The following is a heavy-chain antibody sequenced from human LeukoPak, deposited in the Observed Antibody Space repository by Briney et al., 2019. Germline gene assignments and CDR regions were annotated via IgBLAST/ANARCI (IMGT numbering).Heavy chain of an antibody. CDR3: ARGGASSLPFDF. CDR1: GGSISSYY. V-gene: IGHV4-59*01. Sequence: SETLSLTCTVSGGSISSYYWSWIRQPPGKGLEGIGWIGNIYDSGSSNYNPSLRSRVTISVDTSKNQFSLKLSSVTAADTAVYYCARGGASSLPFDFWGQGTLVTVSS. D-gene: IGHD6-19*01. J-gene: IGHJ4*02. CDR2: IYDSGSS.